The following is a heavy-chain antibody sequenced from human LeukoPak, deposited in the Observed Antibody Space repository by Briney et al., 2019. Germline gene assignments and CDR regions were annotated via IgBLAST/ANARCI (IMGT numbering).Heavy chain of an antibody. J-gene: IGHJ5*02. Sequence: PSGTLSLTCAVSGGSISSPNWWSWVRQPPGKGLEWIGEIYHSGSTNYNPSLKSRVTISIDTSKNQFSLSLTSVTAADTAVYYCARIPSPGWFDPWGQGTLVTVSS. CDR3: ARIPSPGWFDP. V-gene: IGHV4-4*02. CDR2: IYHSGST. CDR1: GGSISSPNW.